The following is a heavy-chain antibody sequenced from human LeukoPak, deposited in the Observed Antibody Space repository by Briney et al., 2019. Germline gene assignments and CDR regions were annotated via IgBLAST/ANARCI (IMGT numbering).Heavy chain of an antibody. CDR3: AREAYYYDSSGYYYGGGYDY. D-gene: IGHD3-22*01. CDR2: INPNSGGT. V-gene: IGHV1-2*02. J-gene: IGHJ4*02. CDR1: GYTFTGYY. Sequence: ASVKVSCKASGYTFTGYYMHWVRQAPGQGLEWMGWINPNSGGTNYAQKFQGRVTMTRDTSISTAYMELSRLRSDDTAVYYCAREAYYYDSSGYYYGGGYDYWGQGTLVTVSS.